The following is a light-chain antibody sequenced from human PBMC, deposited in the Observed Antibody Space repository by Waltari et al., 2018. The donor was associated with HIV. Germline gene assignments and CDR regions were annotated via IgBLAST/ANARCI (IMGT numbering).Light chain of an antibody. J-gene: IGLJ2*01. Sequence: QSALTQPRSVSGSPGQSVTISCTGTTSAVGGYNYVSWYQQHPGKAPKCNMYDVSKRPSGVPDRFSGSKSGNTASLTISGLQAEDEADYYCCSYAGSYTVFGGGTKLTVL. CDR3: CSYAGSYTV. CDR1: TSAVGGYNY. V-gene: IGLV2-11*01. CDR2: DVS.